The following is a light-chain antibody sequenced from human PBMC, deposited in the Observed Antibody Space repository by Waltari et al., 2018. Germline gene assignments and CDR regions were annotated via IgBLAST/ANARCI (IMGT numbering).Light chain of an antibody. J-gene: IGLJ1*01. CDR3: SSLTSSDTYV. CDR1: DNDIGPSPH. Sequence: QSAPTQPASMSGSPGQSITISCSGSDNDIGPSPHVAWYQQYPGKAPKFLIYDITGRPSGISSRFSGSKSGNTASLTISNLHPEDEADYYCSSLTSSDTYVFGTGTTV. CDR2: DIT. V-gene: IGLV2-14*03.